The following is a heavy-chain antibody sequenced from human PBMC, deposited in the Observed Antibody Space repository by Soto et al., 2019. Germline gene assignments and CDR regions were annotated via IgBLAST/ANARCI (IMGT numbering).Heavy chain of an antibody. D-gene: IGHD3-3*01. CDR1: GGSISSSNW. Sequence: PSETLSLTCAVSGGSISSSNWWSWVRQPPGKGLEWIGEIYHSGSTNYNPSLKSRVTISVDKSKNQFSLKLSSVTAADTAVYYCAREFLPVAGRYAFDIXGQGTMVTVSS. V-gene: IGHV4-4*02. J-gene: IGHJ3*02. CDR2: IYHSGST. CDR3: AREFLPVAGRYAFDI.